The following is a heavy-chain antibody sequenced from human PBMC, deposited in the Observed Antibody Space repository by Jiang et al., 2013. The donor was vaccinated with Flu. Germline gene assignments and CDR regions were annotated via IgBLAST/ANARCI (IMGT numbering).Heavy chain of an antibody. CDR3: ARFYCSSTSCYTGIGALDY. J-gene: IGHJ4*02. Sequence: TSYYMHWVRQAPGQGLEWMGIINPSGGSTSYAQKFQGRVTMTRDTSTSTVYMELSSLRSEDTAVYYCARFYCSSTSCYTGIGALDYWGQGTLVTVSS. CDR1: TSYY. V-gene: IGHV1-46*01. D-gene: IGHD2-2*02. CDR2: INPSGGST.